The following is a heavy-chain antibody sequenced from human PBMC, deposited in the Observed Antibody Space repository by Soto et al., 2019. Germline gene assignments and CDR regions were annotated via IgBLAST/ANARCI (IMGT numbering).Heavy chain of an antibody. CDR3: ARMVDIVAPTYYYYYGMDV. CDR2: IDWDDDK. Sequence: SGPTLVNPTQTLTLACTFSGFSLSTSGMCVSWIRQPPGKALEWLALIDWDDDKYYSTSLKTRLTISKDTSKNQVVLTMTNMDPVDTATYYCARMVDIVAPTYYYYYGMDVWGQGTTVTVSS. D-gene: IGHD5-12*01. V-gene: IGHV2-70*01. CDR1: GFSLSTSGMC. J-gene: IGHJ6*02.